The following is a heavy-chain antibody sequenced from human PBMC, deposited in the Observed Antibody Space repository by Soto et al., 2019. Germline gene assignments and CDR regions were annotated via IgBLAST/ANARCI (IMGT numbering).Heavy chain of an antibody. CDR1: GGTFSSYA. D-gene: IGHD1-7*01. CDR3: ARDSVEAGTNWFDP. V-gene: IGHV1-69*13. J-gene: IGHJ5*02. CDR2: IIPIFGTA. Sequence: GASVKVSCKASGGTFSSYAISWVRQAPGQGLEWMGGIIPIFGTANYAQKFQGRVTITADESTSTAYMELSSLRSEDTAVYYCARDSVEAGTNWFDPWGQGTLVTVSS.